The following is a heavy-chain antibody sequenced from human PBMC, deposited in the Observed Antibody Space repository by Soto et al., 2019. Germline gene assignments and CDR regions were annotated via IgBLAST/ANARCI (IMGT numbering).Heavy chain of an antibody. D-gene: IGHD3-3*01. CDR3: ARGSITTFGVVLY. CDR1: GFTFSSYE. J-gene: IGHJ4*02. CDR2: ISSSGSII. Sequence: LRLSCAVSGFTFSSYEMNWVRQAPGKGLEWVSYISSSGSIIYYADSVKGRFTISRDNAKNSLYLQMNSLRAEDTAVYYCARGSITTFGVVLYWGQGTLVTVSS. V-gene: IGHV3-48*03.